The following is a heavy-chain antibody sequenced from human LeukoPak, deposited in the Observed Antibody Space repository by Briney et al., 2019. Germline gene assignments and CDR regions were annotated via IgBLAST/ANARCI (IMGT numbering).Heavy chain of an antibody. D-gene: IGHD2-21*02. CDR1: GGTFSSYA. J-gene: IGHJ1*01. V-gene: IGHV1-69*13. CDR3: AKGAPQAYCGGDCSEYFQH. Sequence: SVKVSCKASGGTFSSYAISWVRQAPGQGLEWMGGIIPIFGTANYAQKFQGRVTITADESTSTAYMELSSLRAEDTAVYYCAKGAPQAYCGGDCSEYFQHWGQGTLVTVSS. CDR2: IIPIFGTA.